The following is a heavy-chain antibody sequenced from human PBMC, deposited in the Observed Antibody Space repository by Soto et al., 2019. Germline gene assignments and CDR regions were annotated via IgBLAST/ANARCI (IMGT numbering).Heavy chain of an antibody. Sequence: SETLSLTCTVSGGSISSYYWSWIRQPPGKGLEWIGYIYYSGSTNYNPSLKSRVAISVDTSKNQFSLKLSSVTAADTAVYYCASVQRLAATHWFDPWGQGTLVTVSS. CDR2: IYYSGST. V-gene: IGHV4-59*01. CDR1: GGSISSYY. D-gene: IGHD2-15*01. CDR3: ASVQRLAATHWFDP. J-gene: IGHJ5*02.